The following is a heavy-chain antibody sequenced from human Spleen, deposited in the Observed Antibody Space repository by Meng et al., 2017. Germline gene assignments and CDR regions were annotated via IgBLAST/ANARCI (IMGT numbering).Heavy chain of an antibody. CDR3: ATGAAAADH. V-gene: IGHV3-15*01. Sequence: EVQLVESGGGWGKPGGSLSRSCLASGLSFTDAWMSWGRQAPGKGLEWVGRIKRNSDGGTIDYAARVKGRFTISRDESKNTLHLQMDSLITEDTAVYFCATGAAAADHWGQGTLVTVSS. CDR2: IKRNSDGGTI. D-gene: IGHD6-13*01. J-gene: IGHJ4*02. CDR1: GLSFTDAW.